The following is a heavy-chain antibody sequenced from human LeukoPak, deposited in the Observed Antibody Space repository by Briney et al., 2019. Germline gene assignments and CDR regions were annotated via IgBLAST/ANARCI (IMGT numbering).Heavy chain of an antibody. CDR2: IYYSGST. Sequence: SETLSLTCTVSGGSISSSSYYWGWIRQPPGKGLEWIGSIYYSGSTYYNPSLKSRVTISVDTSKNQFSLKLSSVTAADTAVYYCARDRNYGGRWFDPWGQGTLVTVSS. V-gene: IGHV4-39*02. J-gene: IGHJ5*02. CDR3: ARDRNYGGRWFDP. D-gene: IGHD3-10*01. CDR1: GGSISSSSYY.